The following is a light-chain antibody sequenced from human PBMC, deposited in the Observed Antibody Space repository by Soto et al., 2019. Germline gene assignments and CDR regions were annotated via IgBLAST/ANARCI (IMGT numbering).Light chain of an antibody. V-gene: IGKV1-5*01. J-gene: IGKJ1*01. CDR1: QNINNW. CDR2: DAS. CDR3: QHQNPNSPTWT. Sequence: DIQMTQFPSTLSASVGDRVSITCRASQNINNWVAWYQQKPGKAPNLLIYDASGLHSGVPSRFSGSGSGTEFTLTISSLQPYEIASYYCQHQNPNSPTWTFGQGTKVEVK.